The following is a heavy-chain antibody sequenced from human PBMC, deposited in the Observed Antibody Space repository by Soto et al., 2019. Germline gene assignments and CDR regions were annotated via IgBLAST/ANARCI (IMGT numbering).Heavy chain of an antibody. Sequence: GGSLRLSCAASGFTFSSYCMHWVRQAPGKGLEWVAVISYDGSNKYYADSVKGRFTISRDNSKNTLYLQMNSLRAEDTAVYYCAKDFGSTSYMIRYYYYGMDVWGQGTTVTVSS. D-gene: IGHD2-2*01. CDR2: ISYDGSNK. J-gene: IGHJ6*02. CDR3: AKDFGSTSYMIRYYYYGMDV. CDR1: GFTFSSYC. V-gene: IGHV3-30*18.